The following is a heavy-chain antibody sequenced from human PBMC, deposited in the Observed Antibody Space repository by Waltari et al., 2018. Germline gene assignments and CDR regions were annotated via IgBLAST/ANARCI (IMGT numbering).Heavy chain of an antibody. V-gene: IGHV3-23*01. J-gene: IGHJ4*02. CDR1: GFTFSNYG. Sequence: VQLLESGGGLVQPGGSLRLSWAASGFTFSNYGRTWVRQAPGKGLEWVSAIVGDGAASFYGDSVKGRFTISRDNSESTLRLQMHSLRTEDTAIYFCAAYSGISSSFEYWGQGTLVTVSS. CDR3: AAYSGISSSFEY. CDR2: IVGDGAAS. D-gene: IGHD3-10*01.